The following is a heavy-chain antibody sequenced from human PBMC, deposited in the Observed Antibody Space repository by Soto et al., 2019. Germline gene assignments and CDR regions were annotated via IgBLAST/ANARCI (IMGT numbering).Heavy chain of an antibody. Sequence: SETLSLTCTVSGGSISSGGYYWSWIRQHPGKGLEWIGYIYYSGSTYYNPSLKSRVTISVDTSKNQFSLKLSSVTAADTAVYYCARASYDSSGYYLAYYYGMDVWGQGTTVTVSS. CDR2: IYYSGST. CDR3: ARASYDSSGYYLAYYYGMDV. J-gene: IGHJ6*02. D-gene: IGHD3-22*01. V-gene: IGHV4-31*03. CDR1: GGSISSGGYY.